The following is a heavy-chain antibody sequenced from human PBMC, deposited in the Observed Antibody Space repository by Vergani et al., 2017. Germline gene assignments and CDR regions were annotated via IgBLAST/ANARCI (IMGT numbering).Heavy chain of an antibody. J-gene: IGHJ6*03. Sequence: QVQLVESGGGLVKPGGSLRLSCADSGFTFSDYYMSWIRQAPGKGPEWVSYISSSGSTLYYADSVKGRFTISRDNAKNSLYLQMNSLRAEDTAVYSCAKIAAGKYYYYYYMDVWGKGTTVTVSS. CDR3: AKIAAGKYYYYYYMDV. CDR2: ISSSGSTL. V-gene: IGHV3-11*01. CDR1: GFTFSDYY. D-gene: IGHD6-13*01.